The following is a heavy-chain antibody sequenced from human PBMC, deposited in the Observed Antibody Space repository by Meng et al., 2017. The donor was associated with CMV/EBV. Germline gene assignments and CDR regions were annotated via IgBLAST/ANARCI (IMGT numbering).Heavy chain of an antibody. Sequence: GGSLRLSWAASGFTFSSYAMHWVRPAPGKGLEWVAVISYDGSNKYYADSVEGRFTISSDNSKNTLYLQMNSLRAEDTAVYYCARTFVAGTVLGGVDYWGQGTLVTVSS. CDR3: ARTFVAGTVLGGVDY. CDR2: ISYDGSNK. CDR1: GFTFSSYA. J-gene: IGHJ4*02. D-gene: IGHD6-19*01. V-gene: IGHV3-30-3*01.